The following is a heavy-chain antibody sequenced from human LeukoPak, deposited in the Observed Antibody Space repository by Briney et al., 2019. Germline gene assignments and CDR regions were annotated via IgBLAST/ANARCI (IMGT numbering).Heavy chain of an antibody. Sequence: GASVKVSCKVSGYTLTELSMHWVRQAPGKGLEWMRGFDPEDGETIYAQKFQGRVTMTEDTSTDTAYMELSSLRSEDTAVYYCATVTLTGDLRYFDYWGQGTLVTVSS. D-gene: IGHD7-27*01. CDR3: ATVTLTGDLRYFDY. V-gene: IGHV1-24*01. J-gene: IGHJ4*02. CDR2: FDPEDGET. CDR1: GYTLTELS.